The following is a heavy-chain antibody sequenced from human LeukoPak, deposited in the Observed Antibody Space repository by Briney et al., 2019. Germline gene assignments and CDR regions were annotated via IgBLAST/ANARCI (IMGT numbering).Heavy chain of an antibody. J-gene: IGHJ6*03. CDR3: ARHLWYYYGSGSYRRYYMDV. Sequence: SETLSLTCAVYGGPFNGYYWSWIRQPPGKGQEWIGEINHSGSTNYNPSLKSRVTISVDTSKNQFSLKLSSVTAADTAVYYCARHLWYYYGSGSYRRYYMDVWGKGTTVTISS. V-gene: IGHV4-34*01. CDR1: GGPFNGYY. CDR2: INHSGST. D-gene: IGHD3-10*01.